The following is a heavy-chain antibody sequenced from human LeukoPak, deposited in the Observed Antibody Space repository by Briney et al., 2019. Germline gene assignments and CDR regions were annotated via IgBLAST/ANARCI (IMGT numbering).Heavy chain of an antibody. Sequence: SETLSLTCTVSGVSISSYYWSWIRQPPGKGLEWLGYIFYGGNTIYNPSLRGRVTISADTSKNHFSLRLRSVTAADTAVYYCARLAAISGSDYPDDWGQGTLVTVSS. D-gene: IGHD1-26*01. CDR1: GVSISSYY. CDR3: ARLAAISGSDYPDD. J-gene: IGHJ4*02. V-gene: IGHV4-59*08. CDR2: IFYGGNT.